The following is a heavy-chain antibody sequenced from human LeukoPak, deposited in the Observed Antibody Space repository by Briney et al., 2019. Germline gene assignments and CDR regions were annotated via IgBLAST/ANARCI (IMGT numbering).Heavy chain of an antibody. J-gene: IGHJ4*02. V-gene: IGHV3-30*03. CDR1: GFTFSSYG. CDR2: ISNDGSNK. Sequence: GGSLRLSCAASGFTFSSYGMHWVRQAPGKGLEGVAVISNDGSNKYYTDSVKGRFTISRDNSKNTLYLQMNSLRAEDTAVYYCARDHGGRNWNEADYWGQGTLVTVSS. CDR3: ARDHGGRNWNEADY. D-gene: IGHD1-1*01.